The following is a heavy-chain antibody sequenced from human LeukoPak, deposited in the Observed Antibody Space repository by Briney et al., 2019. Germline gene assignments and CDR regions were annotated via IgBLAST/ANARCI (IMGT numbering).Heavy chain of an antibody. Sequence: GGSLRLSCAASGSTFSSYSMNWVRQAPGKGLEWVSSISSSSSYIYYADSVKGRFTISRDNAKNSLYLQMNSLRAEDTAVYYCARAGIVGATNLDYWGQGTLVTVSS. CDR3: ARAGIVGATNLDY. D-gene: IGHD1-26*01. J-gene: IGHJ4*02. CDR1: GSTFSSYS. CDR2: ISSSSSYI. V-gene: IGHV3-21*01.